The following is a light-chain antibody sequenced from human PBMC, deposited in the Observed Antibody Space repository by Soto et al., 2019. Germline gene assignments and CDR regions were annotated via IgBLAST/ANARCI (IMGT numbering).Light chain of an antibody. J-gene: IGKJ1*01. V-gene: IGKV3-20*01. CDR2: GAS. CDR3: QQYGSSGT. CDR1: QSVSSN. Sequence: EIEMTQSPATLSVCPGERATLSCRASQSVSSNLAWYQQKPGQAPRLLIYGASTRATGIPDRFSGSGSGTDFTLTISRLEPEDFAVYYCQQYGSSGTFAQGTKVDIK.